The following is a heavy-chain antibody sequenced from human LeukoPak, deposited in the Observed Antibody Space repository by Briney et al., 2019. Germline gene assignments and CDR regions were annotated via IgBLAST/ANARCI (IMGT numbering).Heavy chain of an antibody. V-gene: IGHV1-46*01. CDR3: ARDSADYGDYDY. D-gene: IGHD4-17*01. CDR2: INPSGGST. Sequence: GASVKVSCKASGYTFTSYFMHWVRQAPGQGLDWMRIINPSGGSTSYAQKFQGRVTMTRDTSTSTVYMELSSLRSEDTAVYYCARDSADYGDYDYWGQGTLVTVSS. J-gene: IGHJ4*02. CDR1: GYTFTSYF.